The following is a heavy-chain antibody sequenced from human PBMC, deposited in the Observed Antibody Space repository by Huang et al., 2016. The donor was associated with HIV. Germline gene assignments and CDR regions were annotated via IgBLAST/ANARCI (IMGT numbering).Heavy chain of an antibody. CDR1: GGSIRSANYY. Sequence: QLQLQESGPGLVKPSETLSLNCTVSGGSIRSANYYWGWIRQPPGKGLEWIGSIYYRGSTYYNPSLKSRVTITVDTSKNQFSLKMRSVTAADTAVYYCARLPGSITMIRGVITDPYWGQGTLVTVSS. CDR3: ARLPGSITMIRGVITDPY. CDR2: IYYRGST. D-gene: IGHD3-10*01. J-gene: IGHJ4*02. V-gene: IGHV4-39*01.